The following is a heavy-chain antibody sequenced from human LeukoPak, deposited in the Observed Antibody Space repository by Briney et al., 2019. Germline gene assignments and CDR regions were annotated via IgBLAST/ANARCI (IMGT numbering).Heavy chain of an antibody. Sequence: PGGSLRLSCAAPGFTFSSYGMRWVPQAPGKGLEWVGRIKSKTDGGTTDYAAPVKGRFTISRDDSKNTLYLQMNSLKTEDTAVYYCTTDYYDSRDDYWGQGTLVTVSS. V-gene: IGHV3-15*01. CDR2: IKSKTDGGTT. CDR3: TTDYYDSRDDY. J-gene: IGHJ4*02. D-gene: IGHD3-22*01. CDR1: GFTFSSYG.